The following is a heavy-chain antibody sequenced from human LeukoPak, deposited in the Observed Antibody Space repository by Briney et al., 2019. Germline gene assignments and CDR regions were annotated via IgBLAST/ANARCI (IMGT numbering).Heavy chain of an antibody. CDR3: AKEFRGLAFYFDS. D-gene: IGHD3-10*01. Sequence: GGSLRLSCAASGFNFSKYWMSWVRQAQGKGLEWVADTQKDGSETSYADSVKGRFSISRDNAKNSVFLQMNSVRVEDTAVYHCAKEFRGLAFYFDSWGQGALVAVSS. CDR1: GFNFSKYW. CDR2: TQKDGSET. J-gene: IGHJ4*02. V-gene: IGHV3-7*01.